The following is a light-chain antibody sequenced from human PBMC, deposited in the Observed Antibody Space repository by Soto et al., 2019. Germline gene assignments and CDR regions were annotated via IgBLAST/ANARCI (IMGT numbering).Light chain of an antibody. CDR1: SSNIGAGYD. CDR3: QSYDSSLSGPV. CDR2: GNS. J-gene: IGLJ1*01. Sequence: VLTQPPSVSGAPGQRVTISCTGSSSNIGAGYDVHWYQQLPGTAPKLLIYGNSNRPSGVPDRFSGSKSGTSASLAITGLQAEDEADYYCQSYDSSLSGPVFGTGTKVTVL. V-gene: IGLV1-40*01.